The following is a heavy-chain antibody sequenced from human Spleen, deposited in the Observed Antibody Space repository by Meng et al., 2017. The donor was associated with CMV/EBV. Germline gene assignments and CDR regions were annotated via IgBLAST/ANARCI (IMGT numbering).Heavy chain of an antibody. D-gene: IGHD3-16*02. J-gene: IGHJ6*02. V-gene: IGHV3-15*01. CDR1: GFTFSTYT. CDR2: TKSKTDGGTT. Sequence: GGSLRLSCAASGFTFSTYTMHWVRQAPGKGPEWVGRTKSKTDGGTTDYAAPVKGRFTISRDDSKNTLYLQMNSLKTEDTAVYYCTTVGRPRHDYVWGSYRLRGAVSLYGMDVWGQGTTVTVSS. CDR3: TTVGRPRHDYVWGSYRLRGAVSLYGMDV.